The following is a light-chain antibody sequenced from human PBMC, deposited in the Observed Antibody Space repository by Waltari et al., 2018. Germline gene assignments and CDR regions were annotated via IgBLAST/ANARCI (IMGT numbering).Light chain of an antibody. CDR3: YSRDTSGNRL. V-gene: IGLV3-19*01. J-gene: IGLJ3*02. CDR1: SLRDYY. Sequence: ELTQDPAVSVALGQTVRITCQGDSLRDYYASWYQQKPGQAPRLVIYGKNNRPSGIPDRFSGSSSGNTASLTITGTQAEDEADYYCYSRDTSGNRLFGGGTKLTVL. CDR2: GKN.